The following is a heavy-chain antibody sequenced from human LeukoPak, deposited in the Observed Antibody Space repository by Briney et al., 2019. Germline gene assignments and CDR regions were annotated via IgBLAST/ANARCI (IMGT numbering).Heavy chain of an antibody. V-gene: IGHV3-23*01. CDR1: GFTFSSYC. Sequence: PGGSLRLSCAASGFTFSSYCMSWVRLAPGKGREWVSAISGSGGSTYYADSVKGRFTISRDNSKNSLYLQMNSLRAEDTAVYYCASGYCSSTSCHDYWGQGTLVTVSS. CDR3: ASGYCSSTSCHDY. J-gene: IGHJ4*02. D-gene: IGHD2-2*01. CDR2: ISGSGGST.